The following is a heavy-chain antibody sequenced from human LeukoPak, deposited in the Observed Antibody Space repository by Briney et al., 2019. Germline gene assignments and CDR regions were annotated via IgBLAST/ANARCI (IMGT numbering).Heavy chain of an antibody. CDR3: AKDTGSPADAITMEDNAFDI. J-gene: IGHJ3*02. CDR2: ISWSSGII. V-gene: IGHV3-9*01. D-gene: IGHD3-3*01. Sequence: GGSLRLSCAASGFIFDDYAMHWVRQAPGKGLEWVSGISWSSGIIGYADSVKGRFTISRDNAKNSLYLQMESLRAEDTAVYYCAKDTGSPADAITMEDNAFDIWGQGTMVTVSS. CDR1: GFIFDDYA.